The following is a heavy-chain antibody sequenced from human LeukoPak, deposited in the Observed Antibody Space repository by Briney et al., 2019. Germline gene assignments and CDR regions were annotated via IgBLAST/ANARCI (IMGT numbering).Heavy chain of an antibody. CDR3: AKAGTEYYFDY. J-gene: IGHJ4*02. D-gene: IGHD1-14*01. Sequence: PGRSLRLSCAASGFTFDDYAMHWVRQAPGKGLEWVSGISWNSGSIGYADSVKGRFTISRDNAKNSLYLQMNSLRAEDTALYYCAKAGTEYYFDYWGQGTLVTVSS. CDR1: GFTFDDYA. CDR2: ISWNSGSI. V-gene: IGHV3-9*01.